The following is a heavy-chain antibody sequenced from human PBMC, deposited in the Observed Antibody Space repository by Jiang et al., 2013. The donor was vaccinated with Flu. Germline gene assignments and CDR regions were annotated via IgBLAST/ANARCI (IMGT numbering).Heavy chain of an antibody. CDR3: AKLGDYFDSSGYFDY. Sequence: QLLESGGGLIQPGGSLRLSCAASGFTFTSYAMSWVRQAPGKGLEWVSAVSGGGDSTYYPDSVKGRFTISRDNSKNTLYLQMNSLRAEDTAVYYCAKLGDYFDSSGYFDYWGQGTLVTVSS. J-gene: IGHJ4*02. CDR1: GFTFTSYA. D-gene: IGHD3-22*01. V-gene: IGHV3-23*01. CDR2: VSGGGDST.